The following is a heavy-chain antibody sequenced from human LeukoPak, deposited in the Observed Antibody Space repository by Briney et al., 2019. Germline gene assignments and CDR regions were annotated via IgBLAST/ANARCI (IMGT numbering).Heavy chain of an antibody. V-gene: IGHV4-34*01. Sequence: SETLSLTCAVYGGSFSAYYWSWIRQPPGKGLEWIGAINHSGSTNYNPSLKSRVTISVDTSKNQFSLKLSSVTAADTAVYYCARRGGWLAPFDYWGQGTLVTVSS. CDR1: GGSFSAYY. J-gene: IGHJ4*02. CDR2: INHSGST. D-gene: IGHD6-19*01. CDR3: ARRGGWLAPFDY.